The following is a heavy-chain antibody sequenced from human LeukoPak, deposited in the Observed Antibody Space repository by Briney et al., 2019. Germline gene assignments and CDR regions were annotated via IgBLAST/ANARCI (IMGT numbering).Heavy chain of an antibody. D-gene: IGHD3-16*01. J-gene: IGHJ4*02. V-gene: IGHV4-39*01. CDR2: IYDSGST. CDR1: GGSISSSSYY. CDR3: AKSRHPDSSASSRGATVAS. Sequence: SSETLSLTCTVAGGSISSSSYYWGWIRQPPGKGLEWIGSIYDSGSTYYNTSLKSRLTISVDTSNNQRSWILSSVTPADTAVYYCAKSRHPDSSASSRGATVASRGPGTLVTVSS.